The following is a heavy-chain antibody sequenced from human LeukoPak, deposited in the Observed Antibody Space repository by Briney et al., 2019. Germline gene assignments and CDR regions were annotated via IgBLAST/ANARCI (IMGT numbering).Heavy chain of an antibody. J-gene: IGHJ3*02. D-gene: IGHD4/OR15-4a*01. CDR1: GYTFTNYH. CDR3: ARATWYGGNPSGAFDI. Sequence: ASMKVSCKASGYTFTNYHLHWVRQAPGQGLEWMGIINPSGGSTSYAQKFQDRVTMTRDTSTSTVYMELNSLRSEDTAVYYCARATWYGGNPSGAFDIWGQGTMVTVSS. CDR2: INPSGGST. V-gene: IGHV1-46*01.